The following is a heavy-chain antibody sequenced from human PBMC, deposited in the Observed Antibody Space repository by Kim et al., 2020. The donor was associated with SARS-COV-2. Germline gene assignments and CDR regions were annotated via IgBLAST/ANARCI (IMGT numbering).Heavy chain of an antibody. Sequence: GGFLRLSCAASGFTFSIYAMSWVRQAPGKGLEWVSGFSGSGGGTFYAESVKGRFTISRDNSKNTLYMQMNSLRDEDTAVYYCMKGTATDNWGQGTLVTVSS. D-gene: IGHD1-1*01. J-gene: IGHJ4*02. CDR2: FSGSGGGT. CDR1: GFTFSIYA. CDR3: MKGTATDN. V-gene: IGHV3-23*01.